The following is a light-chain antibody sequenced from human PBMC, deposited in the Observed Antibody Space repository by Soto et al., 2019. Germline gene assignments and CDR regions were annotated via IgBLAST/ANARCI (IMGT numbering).Light chain of an antibody. CDR3: CSYAASNTLI. J-gene: IGLJ2*01. CDR1: SSDVGAYNY. V-gene: IGLV2-14*01. Sequence: QSALTQPASVSGSPGQSITISCTGTSSDVGAYNYVSWYQQYPGKAPKLMIYGVTNRPSGVSNRFSGSKTGNTASLTISGLQAEDEADYACCSYAASNTLIFGGGTKVTVL. CDR2: GVT.